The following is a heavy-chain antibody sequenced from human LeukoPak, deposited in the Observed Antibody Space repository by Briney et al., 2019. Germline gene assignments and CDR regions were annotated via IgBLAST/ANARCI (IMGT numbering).Heavy chain of an antibody. D-gene: IGHD4-17*01. J-gene: IGHJ5*02. V-gene: IGHV5-10-1*01. CDR2: IDPSDSYT. CDR3: ARGTTVTT. Sequence: KVSCKASGYTFTSYDINWVRQATGQGLEWMGRIDPSDSYTNYSPSFQGHVTISADKSISTAYLQWSSLKASDTAMYYCARGTTVTTWGQGTLVTVSS. CDR1: GYTFTSYD.